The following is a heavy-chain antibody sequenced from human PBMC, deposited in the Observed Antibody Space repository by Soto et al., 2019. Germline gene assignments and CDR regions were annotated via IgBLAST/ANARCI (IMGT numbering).Heavy chain of an antibody. CDR2: ITTTSSTM. CDR1: GFVFSDYS. D-gene: IGHD3-22*01. CDR3: ARDSSGRQYYGMDV. J-gene: IGHJ6*02. Sequence: GGSLRLSCTPSGFVFSDYSMNWVRQAPGKGLEWISYITTTSSTMYYADSVKGRFTISRDNAKNSLYLQMNSLRDEDTAVYYCARDSSGRQYYGMDVWGQGTTVTVSS. V-gene: IGHV3-48*02.